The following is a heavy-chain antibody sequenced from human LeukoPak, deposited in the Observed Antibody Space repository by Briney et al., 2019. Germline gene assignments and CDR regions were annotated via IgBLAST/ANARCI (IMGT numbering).Heavy chain of an antibody. V-gene: IGHV2-70*11. CDR3: ARTRLRTNWFDP. CDR2: IDWDDDK. J-gene: IGHJ5*02. CDR1: GFSLSTSGMC. D-gene: IGHD2-8*01. Sequence: SGPALVKPTQTLTLTCTFSGFSLSTSGMCVSWIRQPPGKALEWLARIDWDDDKYYSTSLKTRLTISKDTSKNQVVLTMSNLDPVDTATYYCARTRLRTNWFDPWGQGTLVTVSS.